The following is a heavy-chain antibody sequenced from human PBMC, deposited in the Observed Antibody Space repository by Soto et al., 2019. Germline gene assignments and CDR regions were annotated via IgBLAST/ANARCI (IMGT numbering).Heavy chain of an antibody. CDR3: ARGGLGGYEGLEY. J-gene: IGHJ4*02. D-gene: IGHD5-12*01. Sequence: SETLSLTCTVSGGSIGGYGWNWIRQPPGKGLEWIGYIYYTGSTNYNPSLKSRVTISVDTSKNQFSLKLSSVTAADTAVYYCARGGLGGYEGLEYWGQGTLVTVSS. V-gene: IGHV4-59*01. CDR1: GGSIGGYG. CDR2: IYYTGST.